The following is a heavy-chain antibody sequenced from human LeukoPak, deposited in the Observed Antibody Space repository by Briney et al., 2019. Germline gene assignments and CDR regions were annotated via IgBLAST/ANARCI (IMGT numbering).Heavy chain of an antibody. V-gene: IGHV1-46*01. CDR2: INPSGGST. CDR1: GYTFTIYY. Sequence: ASVTVSCKSSGYTFTIYYMHWVRQAPGQGQEWVGIINPSGGSTSYAQKFQGRVTMTSDTPTSTVYMELSSLRSEDTAVYYCARGRGPGVTMVRGVREAFDIWGQGTMVTVSS. J-gene: IGHJ3*02. CDR3: ARGRGPGVTMVRGVREAFDI. D-gene: IGHD3-10*01.